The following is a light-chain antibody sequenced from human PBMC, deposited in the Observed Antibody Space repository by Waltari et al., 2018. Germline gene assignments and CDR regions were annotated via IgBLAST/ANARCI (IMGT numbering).Light chain of an antibody. CDR3: SSYTSSSTLYV. CDR1: SSDVGFYNY. Sequence: QSALTQPASVSGSPGQSITISCTGTSSDVGFYNYVSWYQQHPGKAPKLMIYDVSNRPSGFSNRFSGSKSCNTASLTISGLQAEDEADYYCSSYTSSSTLYVFGTGTKVTVL. J-gene: IGLJ1*01. CDR2: DVS. V-gene: IGLV2-14*03.